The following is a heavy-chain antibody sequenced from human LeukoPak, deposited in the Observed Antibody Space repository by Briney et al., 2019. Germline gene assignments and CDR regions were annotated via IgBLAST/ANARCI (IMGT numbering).Heavy chain of an antibody. J-gene: IGHJ5*02. CDR1: GFIFSNYW. V-gene: IGHV3-7*04. CDR3: ARGGSGSP. D-gene: IGHD3-10*01. CDR2: IKEDGGEK. Sequence: PGGSLRLSCAASGFIFSNYWMNWVRQAPGKGLEWVATIKEDGGEKYYVDSVKGRFNISRDNAKNSLSLQMTTLRVEDTAVYYCARGGSGSPWGQGTLVTVSS.